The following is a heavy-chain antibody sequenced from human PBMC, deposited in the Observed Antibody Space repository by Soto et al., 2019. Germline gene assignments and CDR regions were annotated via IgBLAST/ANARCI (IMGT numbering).Heavy chain of an antibody. J-gene: IGHJ2*01. Sequence: EVQLVESGGGLVQPGESLRLSCAASGLTLSRSWMTWVRQAPGKGLEWVANIKQDGSETYYVDSVKGRFTISRDNAKNSLYLQMNSLRAEDTAVYYCAKKYDYGAFDLDLWGRGTRVTVSS. CDR3: AKKYDYGAFDLDL. CDR1: GLTLSRSW. D-gene: IGHD3-10*01. V-gene: IGHV3-7*02. CDR2: IKQDGSET.